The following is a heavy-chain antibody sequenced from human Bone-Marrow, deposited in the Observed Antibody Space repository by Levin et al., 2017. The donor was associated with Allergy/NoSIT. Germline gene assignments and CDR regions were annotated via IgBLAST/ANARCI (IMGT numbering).Heavy chain of an antibody. V-gene: IGHV3-66*02. J-gene: IGHJ4*02. CDR2: IYTGGST. CDR3: ARDNFGSGSYVVRSDY. D-gene: IGHD3-10*01. Sequence: GESLKISCAASGFTVSAHYMNWVRQAPGKGLEWVSIIYTGGSTHYADSVKGRFTISRDNSKNTVYLQMNSLRPEDTAIYYCARDNFGSGSYVVRSDYWGQGTLVTVSS. CDR1: GFTVSAHY.